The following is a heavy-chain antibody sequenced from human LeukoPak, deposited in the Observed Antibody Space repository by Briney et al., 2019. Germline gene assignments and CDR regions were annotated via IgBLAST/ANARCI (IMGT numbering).Heavy chain of an antibody. J-gene: IGHJ4*02. CDR2: ISAYNGNT. V-gene: IGHV1-18*01. CDR1: GYTFTSYG. CDR3: AREYVLLWFGEYRYFDY. Sequence: ASVKVSCKASGYTFTSYGISWVRQAPGQGLEWMGWISAYNGNTNYAQKLQGRVTMTTDTSTSTAYMELRSLRSDDTAVYYCAREYVLLWFGEYRYFDYWGQGTLVTVSS. D-gene: IGHD3-10*01.